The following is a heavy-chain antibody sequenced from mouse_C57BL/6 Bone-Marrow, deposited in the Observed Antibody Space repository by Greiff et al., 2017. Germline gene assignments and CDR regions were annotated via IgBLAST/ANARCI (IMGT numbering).Heavy chain of an antibody. CDR1: GYTFTSYW. J-gene: IGHJ1*03. D-gene: IGHD2-1*01. CDR2: IDPSDSYT. CDR3: AREIYGNEAYWYVDV. Sequence: QVQLKESGAELVKPGASVKLSCKASGYTFTSYWMQWVKQRPGQGLEWIGEIDPSDSYTNYNQKFKGKATLTVDTSSSTAYMQLSSLTSEDSAVYYCAREIYGNEAYWYVDVWGTGTTVTVSS. V-gene: IGHV1-50*01.